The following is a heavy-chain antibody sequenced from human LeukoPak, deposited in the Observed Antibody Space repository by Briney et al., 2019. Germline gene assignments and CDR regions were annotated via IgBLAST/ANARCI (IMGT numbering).Heavy chain of an antibody. V-gene: IGHV1-69*13. CDR3: ARSAGVVNWFDP. Sequence: GASVKVSCKASGGTFSSYAISWVRQAPGQGLEWMGGIIPIFGTANYAQKFQGGVTITADESTSTAYMELSSLRSEDTAVYYCARSAGVVNWFDPWGQGTLVTVSS. CDR1: GGTFSSYA. J-gene: IGHJ5*02. D-gene: IGHD2-8*01. CDR2: IIPIFGTA.